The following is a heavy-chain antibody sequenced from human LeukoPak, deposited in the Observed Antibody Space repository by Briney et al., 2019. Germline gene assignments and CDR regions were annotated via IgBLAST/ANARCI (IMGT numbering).Heavy chain of an antibody. Sequence: ASMKVSCKASGYTFTSYYMPWVRQATGQELELMKIINPSGGSTSYAQKFQGRVTMTRDMSTSTVYMELSSLRSEDTAVYFFFFQAEDGIRDFDWLASSTPNFDYWGQGTLVTVSS. CDR1: GYTFTSYY. CDR3: FFQAEDGIRDFDWLASSTPNFDY. J-gene: IGHJ4*02. D-gene: IGHD3-9*01. V-gene: IGHV1-46*01. CDR2: INPSGGST.